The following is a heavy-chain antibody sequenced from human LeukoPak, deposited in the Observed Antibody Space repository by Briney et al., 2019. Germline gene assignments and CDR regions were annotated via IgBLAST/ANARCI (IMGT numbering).Heavy chain of an antibody. D-gene: IGHD6-19*01. Sequence: ASVKVSCKASGYTFTSYVISWVRQAPGQGLEWMGWISAYNDDTNYAQKLQGRVTMTTDTSTSTAYMELRSLRSDDTAVYFCVREYSSGWYRRGEYFDYWGQGTLVTVSS. CDR1: GYTFTSYV. V-gene: IGHV1-18*01. CDR3: VREYSSGWYRRGEYFDY. J-gene: IGHJ4*02. CDR2: ISAYNDDT.